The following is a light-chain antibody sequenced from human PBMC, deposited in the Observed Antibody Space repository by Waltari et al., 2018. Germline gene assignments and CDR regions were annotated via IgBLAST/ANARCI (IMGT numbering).Light chain of an antibody. V-gene: IGLV1-40*01. CDR2: GTS. Sequence: QSVLTQPPSVSGAPGQRVSLPCPGSGSNLGAGSDVHWYQQLPGKAPNLIIYGTSTRPPGVPDRFFGSQSGTSASLAITALQAEDEAEYYCQSYDTSLSVVFGGGTKLTVL. CDR1: GSNLGAGSD. J-gene: IGLJ2*01. CDR3: QSYDTSLSVV.